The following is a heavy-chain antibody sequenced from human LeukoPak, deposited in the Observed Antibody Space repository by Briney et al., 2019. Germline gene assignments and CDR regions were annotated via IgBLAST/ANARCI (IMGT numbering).Heavy chain of an antibody. V-gene: IGHV4-34*01. CDR3: ARGRVAAGYYYYYMDV. D-gene: IGHD6-13*01. CDR1: GGFFSGYY. CDR2: INHSGST. Sequence: SETLSLTYAVYGGFFSGYYWSWIRQPPGKGLEWIGEINHSGSTNYYPSRKSRVTISVDTSKNQFSLKLSSVTAADTAVYYCARGRVAAGYYYYYMDVWGKGTTVTVSS. J-gene: IGHJ6*03.